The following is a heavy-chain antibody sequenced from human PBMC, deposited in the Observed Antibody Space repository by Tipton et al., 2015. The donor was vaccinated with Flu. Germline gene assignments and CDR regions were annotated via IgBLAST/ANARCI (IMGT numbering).Heavy chain of an antibody. CDR1: GFTFTDAW. J-gene: IGHJ4*02. Sequence: GSLRLSCAASGFTFTDAWMSWVRQAPGRGLEWVGRIKSRINGATTDYAAPVKGRFTISRDDSKKTLYLQLSSLKTEDTAVYFCATGSAGNWGQGTLVTVSS. CDR3: ATGSAGN. V-gene: IGHV3-15*01. CDR2: IKSRINGATT. D-gene: IGHD6-13*01.